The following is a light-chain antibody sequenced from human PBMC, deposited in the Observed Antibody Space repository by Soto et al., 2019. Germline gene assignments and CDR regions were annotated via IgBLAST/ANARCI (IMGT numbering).Light chain of an antibody. CDR2: GAS. Sequence: EIVLTQSPATLSLSPGERATLSCRASQSVSSSYLAWYQQKPGQAPRLLIYGASSRATGIPDRFSGSGSGTDFARTISSLEPEDFAVYYCHQRSNWPLTFGPGTKVDIK. CDR3: HQRSNWPLT. J-gene: IGKJ3*01. CDR1: QSVSSSY. V-gene: IGKV3D-20*02.